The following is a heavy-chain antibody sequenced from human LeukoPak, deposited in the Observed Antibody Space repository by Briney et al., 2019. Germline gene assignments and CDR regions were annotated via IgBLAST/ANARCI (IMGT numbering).Heavy chain of an antibody. CDR3: TRALGHSVLAFDV. Sequence: GGSLRLSCAASGFTFNDYWMTWVRQAPGKGLEWVATINEDESGKYYADSVTGRFTISRDNAKNSLFLQLNSLRVEDTAVYYCTRALGHSVLAFDVWGQGTVVIVS. V-gene: IGHV3-7*03. J-gene: IGHJ3*01. D-gene: IGHD3-16*01. CDR1: GFTFNDYW. CDR2: INEDESGK.